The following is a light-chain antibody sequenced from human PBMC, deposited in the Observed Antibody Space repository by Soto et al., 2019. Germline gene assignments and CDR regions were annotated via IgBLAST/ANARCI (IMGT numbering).Light chain of an antibody. CDR3: SSYTSSSIPYV. Sequence: QSALTQPASVSGSPGQSISISCTGTSSDGGGYNYVSWYQQHPGKAPKLMIYEVSNRPSGGSNRFSGSKSGNTATLTISGLQAEDEADYYCSSYTSSSIPYVFGTGTKVTVL. V-gene: IGLV2-14*01. J-gene: IGLJ1*01. CDR1: SSDGGGYNY. CDR2: EVS.